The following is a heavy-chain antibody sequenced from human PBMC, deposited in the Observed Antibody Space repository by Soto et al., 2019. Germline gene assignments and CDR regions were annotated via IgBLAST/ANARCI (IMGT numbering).Heavy chain of an antibody. CDR2: ISSREVTI. Sequence: QVQLVESGGGLVKPGGSLRLSCAASGFTFSNYYMAWIRQAPGKGLECLSYISSREVTIYYADSVKGRFTISRDNTKNSLYLQMSSLRVEDTGVYYCARVSASGWHVNGRDYFDSWGQGTLVTVSS. CDR1: GFTFSNYY. J-gene: IGHJ4*02. D-gene: IGHD6-19*01. CDR3: ARVSASGWHVNGRDYFDS. V-gene: IGHV3-11*01.